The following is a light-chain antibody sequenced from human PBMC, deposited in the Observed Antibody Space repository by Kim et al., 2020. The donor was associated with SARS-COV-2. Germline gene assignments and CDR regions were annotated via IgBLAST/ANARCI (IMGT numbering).Light chain of an antibody. CDR3: QQYNNWLT. V-gene: IGKV3-15*01. CDR2: GAS. CDR1: QSLSSS. Sequence: SVSPGERATLSCRASQSLSSSLAWYQQKPGQAPRLLIYGASTRATGIPARFSGSGSGTEFTLTISSLQSEDFAVYYCQQYNNWLTFGGGTKVDIK. J-gene: IGKJ4*01.